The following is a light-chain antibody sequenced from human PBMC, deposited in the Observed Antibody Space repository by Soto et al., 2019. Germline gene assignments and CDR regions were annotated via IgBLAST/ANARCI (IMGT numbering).Light chain of an antibody. CDR2: GFT. CDR1: SSDVGGYDR. Sequence: QSALTQPPSASGSPGQSVTISCTGTSSDVGGYDRVSWFQQHPGKAPKLIIYGFTDRISGVPDRFSGSKSGNTASLTVSGLQAEDEDDYNCASYGGRDDMIFGGGTKLTVL. J-gene: IGLJ2*01. V-gene: IGLV2-8*01. CDR3: ASYGGRDDMI.